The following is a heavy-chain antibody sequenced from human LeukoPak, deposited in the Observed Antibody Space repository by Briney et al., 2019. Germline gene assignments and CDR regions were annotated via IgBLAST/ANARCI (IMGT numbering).Heavy chain of an antibody. CDR3: ARHARSGSETYFDY. V-gene: IGHV3-66*04. CDR2: IYSGGST. J-gene: IGHJ4*02. D-gene: IGHD3-10*01. CDR1: GFTVSSNY. Sequence: GGSLRLSCAASGFTVSSNYMSWVRQAPGKGLEWVSVIYSGGSTYYADSVKGRFTISRDNSKNTLYLQMNSLRAEDTAVYYCARHARSGSETYFDYWGQGALVTVSS.